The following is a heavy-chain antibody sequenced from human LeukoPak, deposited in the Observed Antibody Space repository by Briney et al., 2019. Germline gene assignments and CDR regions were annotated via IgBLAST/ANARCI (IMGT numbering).Heavy chain of an antibody. J-gene: IGHJ4*02. CDR2: ISGGGAGT. Sequence: GGSLRLSCAASGFTFSSYAMSWVRQAPGKGLEWVSSISGGGAGTYYADSVRGRFTISRDNSRNTLYLQMNSLRAEDTALYYCAKDFVRYNIQFDYWGQGALVTVSS. V-gene: IGHV3-23*01. CDR3: AKDFVRYNIQFDY. CDR1: GFTFSSYA. D-gene: IGHD1-1*01.